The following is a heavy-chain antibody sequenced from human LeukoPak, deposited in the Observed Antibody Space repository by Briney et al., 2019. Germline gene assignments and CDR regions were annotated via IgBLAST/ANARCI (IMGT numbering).Heavy chain of an antibody. CDR3: ARGLGYSYGYGIDY. D-gene: IGHD5-18*01. V-gene: IGHV3-33*01. J-gene: IGHJ4*02. Sequence: GGSLRLSCAASGFIFSSYAMHWVRQAPGRGPEWVAIIWYDGSNKYYAESVEGRFTISRDNSKNTLYLQMNSLRAEDTAVYSCARGLGYSYGYGIDYWGQGTLVTVSS. CDR1: GFIFSSYA. CDR2: IWYDGSNK.